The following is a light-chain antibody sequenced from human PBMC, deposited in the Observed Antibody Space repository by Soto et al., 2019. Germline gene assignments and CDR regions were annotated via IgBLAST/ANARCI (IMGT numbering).Light chain of an antibody. Sequence: DIVLTQSPCTLSLSPGERATISCRASQSVSSSYLAWYQQKPGQAPRLLIYGASSRATGIPDRFSGSGSGTDFTLTISRLEPEDVAVYYCQKYGSSPGTFGQGTKVEIK. CDR2: GAS. V-gene: IGKV3-20*01. J-gene: IGKJ1*01. CDR3: QKYGSSPGT. CDR1: QSVSSSY.